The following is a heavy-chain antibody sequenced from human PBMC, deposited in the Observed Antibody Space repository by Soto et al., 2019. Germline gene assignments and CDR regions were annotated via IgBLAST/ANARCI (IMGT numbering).Heavy chain of an antibody. J-gene: IGHJ6*02. CDR2: IYPGDSDT. CDR3: VRIRCYIGGDCYSGMDV. V-gene: IGHV5-51*01. CDR1: GYSFTSYW. Sequence: ESLKISCKGSGYSFTSYWIGWVRQMPGKGLEWMGIIYPGDSDTRYSPSFQGQVTISADKSISTAYLQWSSLKASDTAMYYCVRIRCYIGGDCYSGMDVWGQGTTVTVSS. D-gene: IGHD2-21*02.